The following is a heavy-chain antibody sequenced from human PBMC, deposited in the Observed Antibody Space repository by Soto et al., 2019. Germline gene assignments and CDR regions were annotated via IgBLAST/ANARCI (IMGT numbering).Heavy chain of an antibody. CDR3: AKAGSAWSKFDC. D-gene: IGHD6-19*01. V-gene: IGHV3-23*01. Sequence: GSLRLSCVASGFFFRDFGMHWVRQAPGKGLEWVSVIGDSGGNTYHAESVKGRFTISRDNSKNTLYLQMSSLRSEDTALYYCAKAGSAWSKFDCWGQGTLVTVSS. CDR1: GFFFRDFG. J-gene: IGHJ4*02. CDR2: IGDSGGNT.